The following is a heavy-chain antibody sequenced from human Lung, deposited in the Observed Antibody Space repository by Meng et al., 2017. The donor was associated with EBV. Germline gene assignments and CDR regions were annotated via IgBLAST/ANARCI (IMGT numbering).Heavy chain of an antibody. D-gene: IGHD4/OR15-4a*01. CDR3: AHSCTGANCLHPALDT. CDR2: LTSIYGTI. CDR1: GYSVSIYG. V-gene: IGHV1-69*13. J-gene: IGHJ5*02. Sequence: HPAPVVKRPGSLLKVSWKSSGYSVSIYGCNCVRHAAGLGLECMEGLTSIYGTIHYAQKFQGRAPITADETTTTGYMELSSLRAGYTSVYYCAHSCTGANCLHPALDTWGQGTLVTVSS.